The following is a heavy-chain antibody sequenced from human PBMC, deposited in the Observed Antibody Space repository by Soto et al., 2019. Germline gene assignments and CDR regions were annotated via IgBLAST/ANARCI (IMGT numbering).Heavy chain of an antibody. V-gene: IGHV4-59*01. D-gene: IGHD3-10*01. CDR2: LYYNGSA. CDR1: GASLSLLY. J-gene: IGHJ6*02. CDR3: GRDGGELLNMVLYYSGMDV. Sequence: VQLQESGPGLVKPSETLSLTCTVSGASLSLLYWTWVRQSPGKGLEWIGYLYYNGSATYTPSFGRQVTFAIHTANCQFFLRLISVSGPDTAVYYCGRDGGELLNMVLYYSGMDVWGQGTTVTASS.